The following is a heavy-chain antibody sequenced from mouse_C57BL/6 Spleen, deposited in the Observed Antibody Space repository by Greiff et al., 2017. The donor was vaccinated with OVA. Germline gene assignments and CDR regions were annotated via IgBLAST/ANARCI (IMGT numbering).Heavy chain of an antibody. CDR3: ARKNQDYAMDY. Sequence: QVQLQQSGPGLVQPSQSLSITCTVSGFSLTSYGVHWVRQSPGKGLEWLGVIWSGGSTDYNAAFIFRLSISKDNSKSQVFFKMNSLQADDTAIYYCARKNQDYAMDYWGQGTSVTVSS. J-gene: IGHJ4*01. CDR1: GFSLTSYG. CDR2: IWSGGST. V-gene: IGHV2-2*01.